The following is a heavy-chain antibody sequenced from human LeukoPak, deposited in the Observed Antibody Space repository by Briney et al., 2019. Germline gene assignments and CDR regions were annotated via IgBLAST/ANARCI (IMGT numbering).Heavy chain of an antibody. CDR3: AKELKGWLQAFDY. D-gene: IGHD5-24*01. CDR2: ISYDGSNK. V-gene: IGHV3-30*18. CDR1: GFTFSSYG. Sequence: PGGSLRLSCAASGFTFSSYGIHWVRQAPGKGLEWVAVISYDGSNKNYADSVKGRFTISRDNSKNTLYLQMNSLRPEDTAVYYCAKELKGWLQAFDYWGQGTLVTVSS. J-gene: IGHJ4*02.